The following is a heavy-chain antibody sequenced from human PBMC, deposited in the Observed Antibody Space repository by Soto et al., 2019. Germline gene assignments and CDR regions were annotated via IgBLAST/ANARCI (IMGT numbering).Heavy chain of an antibody. CDR2: ISSNSAYI. Sequence: GGSLRLSCAASGFTFRSFTMNWVRQAPGKWLEWVSTISSNSAYIYYTDALRGRFTISRDNAKNSLHLQMNSLRAEDTAVYYCTRDASRDSSARGWFDPWGPGXLLTVYS. CDR1: GFTFRSFT. J-gene: IGHJ5*02. V-gene: IGHV3-21*01. CDR3: TRDASRDSSARGWFDP. D-gene: IGHD6-13*01.